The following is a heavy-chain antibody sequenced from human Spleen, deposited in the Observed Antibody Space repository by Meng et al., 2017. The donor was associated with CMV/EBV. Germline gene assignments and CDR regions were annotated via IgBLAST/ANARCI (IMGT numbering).Heavy chain of an antibody. D-gene: IGHD5-12*01. J-gene: IGHJ4*02. CDR2: IRSKAYGGTT. CDR1: GFRFSDYY. Sequence: GGSLRLSCAASGFRFSDYYMSWIRQAPGKGLEWVGFIRSKAYGGTTEYAASVKGRFTISRDDSKSIAYLQMNSLKTEDTAVYYCTRLKIVATIFDYWGQGTLVTVSS. V-gene: IGHV3-49*03. CDR3: TRLKIVATIFDY.